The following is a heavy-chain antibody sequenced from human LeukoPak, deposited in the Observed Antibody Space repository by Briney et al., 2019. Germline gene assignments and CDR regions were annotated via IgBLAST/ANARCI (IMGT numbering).Heavy chain of an antibody. J-gene: IGHJ4*02. V-gene: IGHV3-30*04. Sequence: GRSLRLSCAASGFTFSSYAMHWVRQAPGKGLEWVAVIPYDGSNKYYADSVKGRFTISRDNSKNTLYLQMNSLRAEDTAVYYCAKTWIQLWAPEGFDYWGQGTLVTVSS. D-gene: IGHD5-18*01. CDR3: AKTWIQLWAPEGFDY. CDR1: GFTFSSYA. CDR2: IPYDGSNK.